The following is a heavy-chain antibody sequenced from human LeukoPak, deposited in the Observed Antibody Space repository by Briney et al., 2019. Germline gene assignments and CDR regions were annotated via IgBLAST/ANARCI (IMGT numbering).Heavy chain of an antibody. CDR1: GGSIGTYY. Sequence: SETLSLTCTVSGGSIGTYYWSWIRQPPGKGLEWIGYVYYSGSTNYQPSLKSRVTISVDTSKNQFSLTLSSVTAADTAVYYCARNGYCSGSYCYGYYYYMDVWGKGTTVTVSS. CDR3: ARNGYCSGSYCYGYYYYMDV. D-gene: IGHD2-15*01. V-gene: IGHV4-59*01. J-gene: IGHJ6*03. CDR2: VYYSGST.